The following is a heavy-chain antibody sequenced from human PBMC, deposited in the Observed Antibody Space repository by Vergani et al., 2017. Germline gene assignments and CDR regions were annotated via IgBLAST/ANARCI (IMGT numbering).Heavy chain of an antibody. D-gene: IGHD3-9*01. Sequence: VQLQESGPGLVKPSQTLSLTCSVSGDSISSGVYYWNWIRQHPGKGLEWVGRIKSKTDGGTTYYAAPVKGKFTISRDDSKNTLYLQMNSLKTEDTAVYYCTTPTKWELRYYFDYWGQGTLVTVSS. CDR3: TTPTKWELRYYFDY. CDR2: IKSKTDGGTT. CDR1: GDSISSGVYY. V-gene: IGHV3-15*07. J-gene: IGHJ4*02.